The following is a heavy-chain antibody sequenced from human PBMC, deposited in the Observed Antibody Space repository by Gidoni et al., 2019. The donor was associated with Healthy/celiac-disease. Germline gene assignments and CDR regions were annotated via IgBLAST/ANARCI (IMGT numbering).Heavy chain of an antibody. Sequence: QVQLVQSGAEVKKPGASVKVSCKASGYTFTSYGLSWVRQAPGQGLEWMGWISAYNGNTNDAQKLQGRVTMTTDTSTSTAYMELRSLRSDDTAVYYCARVPLYCSGGSCRYYYYGMDVWGQGTTVTVSS. J-gene: IGHJ6*02. CDR1: GYTFTSYG. V-gene: IGHV1-18*01. CDR2: ISAYNGNT. CDR3: ARVPLYCSGGSCRYYYYGMDV. D-gene: IGHD2-15*01.